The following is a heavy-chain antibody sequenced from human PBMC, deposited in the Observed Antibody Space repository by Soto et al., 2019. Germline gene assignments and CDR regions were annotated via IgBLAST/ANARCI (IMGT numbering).Heavy chain of an antibody. J-gene: IGHJ4*02. CDR1: GYAFTTYG. V-gene: IGHV1-18*01. Sequence: QVHLVQSGAEVKQPGASVKVSCKGSGYAFTTYGITWVRQAPGQGLEWMGWISAHNGNTNYAQKLQGRVTVTRDTSTSTAYMELRSLRSADTAVYYCAGGRYGDYWGQGALVTVSS. CDR2: ISAHNGNT. D-gene: IGHD1-1*01. CDR3: AGGRYGDY.